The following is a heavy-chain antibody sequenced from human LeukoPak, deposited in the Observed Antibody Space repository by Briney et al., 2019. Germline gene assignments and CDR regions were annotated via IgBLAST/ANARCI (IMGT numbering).Heavy chain of an antibody. V-gene: IGHV4-38-2*02. Sequence: PSETLSLTCIVSGYSISSGYYWGWIRQPPGKGLDWMGSIYQSGSTYYNPSLKSRVTISVDTSTNQFSLKLNSVTAADTAVYSCAREYDSSSWAFDYWGQGTLVTVSS. D-gene: IGHD6-13*01. CDR2: IYQSGST. CDR3: AREYDSSSWAFDY. CDR1: GYSISSGYY. J-gene: IGHJ4*02.